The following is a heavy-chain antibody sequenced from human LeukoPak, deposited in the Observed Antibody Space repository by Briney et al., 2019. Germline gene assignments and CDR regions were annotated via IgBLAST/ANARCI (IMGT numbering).Heavy chain of an antibody. CDR1: GFTFSSYA. J-gene: IGHJ6*02. V-gene: IGHV3-23*01. D-gene: IGHD3-10*01. CDR3: AKDAYLYGSGSYHYYYYYGMDV. CDR2: ISGSGGST. Sequence: GGSLRLSCAASGFTFSSYAMSWVRQAPGKGLEWVSAISGSGGSTYYADSVKGRFTISRDNSKNTLYLQMNSLRAEDTAVYYCAKDAYLYGSGSYHYYYYYGMDVWGQGTTVTVSS.